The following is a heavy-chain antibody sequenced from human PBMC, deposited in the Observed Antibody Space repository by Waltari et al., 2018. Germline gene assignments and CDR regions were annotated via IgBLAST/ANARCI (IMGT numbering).Heavy chain of an antibody. CDR2: SNADGRSR. J-gene: IGHJ2*01. V-gene: IGHV3-23*01. D-gene: IGHD3-10*01. Sequence: EGQLLESGGGLVQTGGSLRLSCAASGFMFSIYPMTWVRQAPGKGLEWVATSNADGRSRNYADSVKGRFTISRDNSKNILDLQMNTLRAEDTAVYFCAKADFGNPYWFFDLWGRGTLLTVSS. CDR1: GFMFSIYP. CDR3: AKADFGNPYWFFDL.